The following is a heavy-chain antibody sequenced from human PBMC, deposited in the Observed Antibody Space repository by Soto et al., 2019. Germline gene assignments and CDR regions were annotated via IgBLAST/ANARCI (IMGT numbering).Heavy chain of an antibody. J-gene: IGHJ4*02. D-gene: IGHD3-3*01. V-gene: IGHV4-31*03. CDR1: GGSISSSSYY. Sequence: SETLSLTCTVSGGSISSSSYYWGWIRQPPGKGLEWIGYIYYSGSTYYNPSLKSRVTISVDTSKNQFSLKLSSVTAADTAVYYCARIGWSGYYSFDYWGQGTLVTVSS. CDR3: ARIGWSGYYSFDY. CDR2: IYYSGST.